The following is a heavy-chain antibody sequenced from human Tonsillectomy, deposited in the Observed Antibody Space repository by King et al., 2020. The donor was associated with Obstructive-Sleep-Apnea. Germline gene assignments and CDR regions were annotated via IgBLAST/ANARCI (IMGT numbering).Heavy chain of an antibody. CDR1: GGSISSSSYY. J-gene: IGHJ3*02. CDR2: IYYSGST. Sequence: MQLQESGPGLVKPSETLSLTCTVSGGSISSSSYYWGWIRQPPGKGLEWIGSIYYSGSTYYNPSLKSRVTISVDTSKNQFSLKLSSVTAADTAVYYCARGGGTHDYGDYFPNDLWGGAFDIWGQGTMVTVSS. D-gene: IGHD4-17*01. V-gene: IGHV4-39*07. CDR3: ARGGGTHDYGDYFPNDLWGGAFDI.